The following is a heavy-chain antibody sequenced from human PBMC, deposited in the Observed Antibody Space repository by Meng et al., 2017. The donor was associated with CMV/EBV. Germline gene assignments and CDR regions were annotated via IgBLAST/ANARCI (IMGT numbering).Heavy chain of an antibody. V-gene: IGHV1-69*12. CDR1: GGTFSTFA. CDR3: ARGGDSWYSDY. Sequence: QAPPVLSAAGVKKPGSSVKVSGKSSGGTFSTFAISWVRQAPGEGLEWMGGIIPVFETANYAERFQDRVTITADDSTTTAYMELSSLRADDTALYFCARGGDSWYSDYWGQGTLVTVSS. D-gene: IGHD1-26*01. CDR2: IIPVFETA. J-gene: IGHJ4*02.